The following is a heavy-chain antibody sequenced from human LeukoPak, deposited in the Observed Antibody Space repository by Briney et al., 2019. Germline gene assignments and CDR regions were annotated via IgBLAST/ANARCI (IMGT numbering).Heavy chain of an antibody. CDR2: ISSSGSTI. Sequence: PGGSLRLSCAASGFTFSSYEMNWFRQAPGKGLEWVSYISSSGSTIYYADSVKGRFTISRDNAKNSLYLQMNSLRAEDTAVYYCARDSVGGSYYGTDYWGQGTLVTVSS. V-gene: IGHV3-48*03. D-gene: IGHD1-26*01. CDR1: GFTFSSYE. J-gene: IGHJ4*02. CDR3: ARDSVGGSYYGTDY.